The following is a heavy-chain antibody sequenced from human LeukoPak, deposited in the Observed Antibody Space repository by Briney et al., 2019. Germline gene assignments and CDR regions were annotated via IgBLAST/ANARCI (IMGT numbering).Heavy chain of an antibody. J-gene: IGHJ4*02. V-gene: IGHV3-73*01. D-gene: IGHD4-11*01. CDR3: PRGATVTTRGTFDY. CDR1: GFTFSGSA. CDR2: IRSKANSYAT. Sequence: QPGGSLRLSCAASGFTFSGSAMHWVRQAPGKGREWVGRIRSKANSYATAYAASVKGRFTISRGDSKNTAYLQMNSLKTEDTAVYYCPRGATVTTRGTFDYWGQGTLVTVSS.